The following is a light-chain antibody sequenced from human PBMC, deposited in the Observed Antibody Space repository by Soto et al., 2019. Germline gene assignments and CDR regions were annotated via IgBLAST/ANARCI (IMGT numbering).Light chain of an antibody. J-gene: IGKJ5*01. CDR3: QQRNICSLVT. CDR2: GAF. V-gene: IGKV3-11*01. Sequence: EIVLTQSPATLSLSPGERATLSCRASPSVTNFLAWYQQKPGQAPRLLIYGAFNRATGIPARFSGSGSGTDFTLTISSIEPEDFAVYYCQQRNICSLVTFGEGTRLEIK. CDR1: PSVTNF.